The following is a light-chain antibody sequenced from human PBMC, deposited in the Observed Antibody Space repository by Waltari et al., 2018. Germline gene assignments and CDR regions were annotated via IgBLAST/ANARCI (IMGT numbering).Light chain of an antibody. Sequence: DIKLTQSPSSLSAPVGDTVTVTCRASQPSSTYLKWSQQKSGKAPKLRIYAASTLQSGVPSRFSGSGSGTEFTLTISSLQPEDFATYFCQQSYTIPLFGQGTRL. CDR1: QPSSTY. V-gene: IGKV1-39*01. CDR3: QQSYTIPL. J-gene: IGKJ5*01. CDR2: AAS.